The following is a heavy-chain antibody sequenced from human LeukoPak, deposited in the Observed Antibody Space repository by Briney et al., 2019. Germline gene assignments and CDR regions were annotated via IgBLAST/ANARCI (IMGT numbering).Heavy chain of an antibody. CDR3: TPVRSSNRYNLGDY. CDR2: ISPDGSTT. V-gene: IGHV3-74*03. J-gene: IGHJ4*02. CDR1: IFTPSGDW. D-gene: IGHD6-13*01. Sequence: GGSLRLSCAASIFTPSGDWMHAVRQAPGKGLMWVSRISPDGSTTLYADSVKGRFTISRDNAKNTLYLQMNSLGAEDTAVYYCTPVRSSNRYNLGDYWGQGTLVTVSS.